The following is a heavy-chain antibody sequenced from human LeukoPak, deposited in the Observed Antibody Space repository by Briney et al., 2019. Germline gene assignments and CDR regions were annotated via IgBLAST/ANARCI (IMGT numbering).Heavy chain of an antibody. CDR2: SAHDEVGK. D-gene: IGHD4/OR15-4a*01. V-gene: IGHV3-30*18. Sequence: QPGGSLRLSCVGSGFTFSDYAIHWVRQAPGKGLEWVAVSAHDEVGKQFADSVKGRFTLSRDNPRDSVHLQMNRLRDEDTAVYYCAKDRGYGEHEPFESWGQGSLVTVSS. CDR1: GFTFSDYA. J-gene: IGHJ4*02. CDR3: AKDRGYGEHEPFES.